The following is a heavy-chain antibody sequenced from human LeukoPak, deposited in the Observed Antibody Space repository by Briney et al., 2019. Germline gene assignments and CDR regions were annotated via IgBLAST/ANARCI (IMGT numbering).Heavy chain of an antibody. CDR1: GFTFSSYA. CDR3: AKGAMVRGVIRYYFDY. D-gene: IGHD3-10*01. Sequence: GGSLRLSCAASGFTFSSYAMSWVRQAPGKGLEWVSAISGSGGSTYYADSVKGRFTISRDNSKNTLYLQMNSLRGEDTAVYYCAKGAMVRGVIRYYFDYWGQGTLVTVSS. V-gene: IGHV3-23*01. CDR2: ISGSGGST. J-gene: IGHJ4*02.